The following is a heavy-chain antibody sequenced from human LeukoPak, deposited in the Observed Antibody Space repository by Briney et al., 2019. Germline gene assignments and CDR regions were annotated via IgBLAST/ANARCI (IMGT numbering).Heavy chain of an antibody. CDR2: ISWNSGSI. CDR3: AKDMGVYGSGRGMDV. CDR1: GFTFDDYA. Sequence: GRSLRLSCAASGFTFDDYAMHWVRQAPGKGLEWVSGISWNSGSIGYVDSVKGRFTISRDNAKNSLYLQMNSLRAEDTALYYCAKDMGVYGSGRGMDVWGQGTTVTVSS. V-gene: IGHV3-9*01. D-gene: IGHD3-10*01. J-gene: IGHJ6*02.